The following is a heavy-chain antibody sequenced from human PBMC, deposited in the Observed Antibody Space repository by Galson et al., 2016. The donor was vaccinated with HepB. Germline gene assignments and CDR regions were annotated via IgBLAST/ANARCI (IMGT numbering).Heavy chain of an antibody. D-gene: IGHD1-1*01. J-gene: IGHJ4*02. CDR3: ARDLGGAYGTGRSFDY. CDR2: TYYRSRWYN. V-gene: IGHV6-1*01. CDR1: GDSVSSNSAA. Sequence: CAISGDSVSSNSAAWNWIRQSPSRGLEWLGRTYYRSRWYNDYAVSVKSRITINQDTSKNQFSLQLNSVTPEDTAVYYCARDLGGAYGTGRSFDYWGQGTLVTVTS.